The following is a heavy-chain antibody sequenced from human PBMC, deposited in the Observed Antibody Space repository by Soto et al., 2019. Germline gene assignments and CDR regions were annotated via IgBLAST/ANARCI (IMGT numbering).Heavy chain of an antibody. CDR3: AREGPATSYYYGMDV. CDR1: GYSFTTYG. Sequence: QVQLVQSRGEVKKPGASVKVSCKTSGYSFTTYGISWVRQAPGQGLEWMGWISGYNGNTNYAQKLKGRLTMTTDTAXGTAYRELRSLTSDDTAVYYCAREGPATSYYYGMDVWGQGSTVTVSS. V-gene: IGHV1-18*01. CDR2: ISGYNGNT. J-gene: IGHJ6*02.